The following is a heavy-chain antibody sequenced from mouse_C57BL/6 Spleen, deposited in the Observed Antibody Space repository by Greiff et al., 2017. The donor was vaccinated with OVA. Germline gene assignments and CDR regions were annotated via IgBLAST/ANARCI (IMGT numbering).Heavy chain of an antibody. D-gene: IGHD2-3*01. J-gene: IGHJ2*01. V-gene: IGHV1-64*01. CDR1: GYTFTSYW. Sequence: QVQLQQPGAELVKPGASVKLSCKASGYTFTSYWMHWVKQRPGQGLEWIGMIHPNSGSTNYNEKFTSKATLTVDKSSSTAYMQLSILTSEDSAVYYCARYARDGYYFDYWGQGTTLTVSS. CDR2: IHPNSGST. CDR3: ARYARDGYYFDY.